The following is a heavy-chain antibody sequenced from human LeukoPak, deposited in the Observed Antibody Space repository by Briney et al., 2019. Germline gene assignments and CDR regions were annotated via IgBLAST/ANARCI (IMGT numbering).Heavy chain of an antibody. D-gene: IGHD6-13*01. CDR1: GGSISSGSYY. V-gene: IGHV4-61*02. CDR2: IYISGST. Sequence: SQTLSLTCTVSGGSISSGSYYWSWIRQPAGKGLEWIGRIYISGSTSYNPSLKSRVTISVDKSKNQFSLKLSSVAAADTAVYYCARDRGGAAAGTTVYDYWGQGTLVTVSS. J-gene: IGHJ4*02. CDR3: ARDRGGAAAGTTVYDY.